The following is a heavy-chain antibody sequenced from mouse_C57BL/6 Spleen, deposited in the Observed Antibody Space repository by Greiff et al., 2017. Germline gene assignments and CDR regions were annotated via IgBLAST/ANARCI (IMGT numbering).Heavy chain of an antibody. CDR3: AREGRRDFAY. J-gene: IGHJ3*01. CDR1: GYTFTSYW. CDR2: INPSNGGT. Sequence: ASGYTFTSYWMHWVKQRPGQGLEWIGNINPSNGGTNYNEKFKSKATLTVDKSSSTAYMQLSSLTSADSAVYDCAREGRRDFAYWGQGTLVTVSA. V-gene: IGHV1-53*01. D-gene: IGHD2-14*01.